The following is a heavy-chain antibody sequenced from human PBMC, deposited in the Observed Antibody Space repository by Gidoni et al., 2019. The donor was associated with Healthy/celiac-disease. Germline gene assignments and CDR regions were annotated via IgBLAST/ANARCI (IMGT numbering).Heavy chain of an antibody. CDR2: IRSRGYGGTT. D-gene: IGHD2-15*01. CDR1: GFTFGDYP. CDR3: TTGRGVVTPLLFDY. Sequence: EVQLVEAGGGLVQPGRSLRLSWTAPGFTFGDYPMNWVRQAPGKGLEWVGFIRSRGYGGTTEYAASVKVRFTISRDDSKSIAYLQMNSLKTEDTAVYYCTTGRGVVTPLLFDYWGQGTLVTVSS. V-gene: IGHV3-49*04. J-gene: IGHJ4*02.